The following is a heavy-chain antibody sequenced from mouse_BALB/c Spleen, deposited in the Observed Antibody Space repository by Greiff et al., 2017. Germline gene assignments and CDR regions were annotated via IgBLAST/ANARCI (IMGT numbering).Heavy chain of an antibody. CDR2: ISSGGSYT. V-gene: IGHV5-9-3*01. CDR1: GFTFSGYA. J-gene: IGHJ4*01. D-gene: IGHD2-1*01. Sequence: EVQGVESGGGLVKPGGSLKLSCAASGFTFSGYAMSWVRQTPEKRLEWVATISSGGSYTYYPDSVKGRFTISRDNAKNTLYLQMSSLRSEDTTMYYSARHYGNYYSDAMDYWGQGTSVTVSS. CDR3: ARHYGNYYSDAMDY.